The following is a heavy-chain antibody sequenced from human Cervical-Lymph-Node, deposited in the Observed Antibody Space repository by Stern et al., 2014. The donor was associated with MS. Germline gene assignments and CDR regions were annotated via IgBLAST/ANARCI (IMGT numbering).Heavy chain of an antibody. CDR1: GGSISSSGDY. D-gene: IGHD2-2*01. J-gene: IGHJ5*02. Sequence: QLQLQESGPGLVKPSETLSLTCNVSGGSISSSGDYWGWVRQPPGKGLEWIGSVYFSGSTYYNPSLKSRITISVDTSKNQFSLKLSAVTAADTAVYYCARGFSVVVPAAISWFDPWGRGTLVTVSS. CDR3: ARGFSVVVPAAISWFDP. CDR2: VYFSGST. V-gene: IGHV4-39*01.